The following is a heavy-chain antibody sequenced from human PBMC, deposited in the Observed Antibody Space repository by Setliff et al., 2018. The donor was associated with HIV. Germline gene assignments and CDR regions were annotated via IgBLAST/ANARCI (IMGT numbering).Heavy chain of an antibody. CDR2: IIPIFGTA. CDR1: GGTFSSYA. D-gene: IGHD3-16*01. V-gene: IGHV1-69*05. J-gene: IGHJ4*02. CDR3: ARGGRAPHKLFDY. Sequence: SVKVSCKASGGTFSSYAISWVRQAPGQGLEWMGGIIPIFGTANYAQKFQGRVTITTDESTSTAYMELSSLRSEDTAVYYCARGGRAPHKLFDYWGQGTLVTVSS.